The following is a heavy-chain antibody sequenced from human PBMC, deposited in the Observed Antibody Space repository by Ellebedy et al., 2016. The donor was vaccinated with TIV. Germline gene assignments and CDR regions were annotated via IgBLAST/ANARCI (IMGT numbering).Heavy chain of an antibody. J-gene: IGHJ4*02. CDR3: ARDRASHPNY. Sequence: GESLKISCAASGFTFSSYSMNWVRQAPGKGLEWVSYISSSSSTIYYADSVKGRFTISRDNSKNTLYLQMNSLRAEDTAVYYCARDRASHPNYWGQGTLVTVSS. CDR1: GFTFSSYS. V-gene: IGHV3-48*01. D-gene: IGHD3-10*01. CDR2: ISSSSSTI.